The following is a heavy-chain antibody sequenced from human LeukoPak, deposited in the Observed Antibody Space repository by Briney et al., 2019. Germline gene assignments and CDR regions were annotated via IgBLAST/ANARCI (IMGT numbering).Heavy chain of an antibody. CDR2: ISTFNDNT. J-gene: IGHJ4*02. CDR1: GYTFSSYG. V-gene: IGHV1-18*01. CDR3: ARWLRFYSSSSPPDD. Sequence: ASVKVSCKASGYTFSSYGISWVRQAPGQGLEWMGWISTFNDNTNYAQKFQGRVTMTTDTSTSTAYMELRSLRSDDTAVFYCARWLRFYSSSSPPDDWGQGTLVTVSS. D-gene: IGHD6-6*01.